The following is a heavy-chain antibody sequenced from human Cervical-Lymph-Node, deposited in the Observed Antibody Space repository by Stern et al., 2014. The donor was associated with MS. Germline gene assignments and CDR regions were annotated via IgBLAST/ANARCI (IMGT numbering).Heavy chain of an antibody. V-gene: IGHV1-69*01. CDR3: ARDHNWGGDHYAMDV. CDR2: IIPIFGTA. J-gene: IGHJ6*02. D-gene: IGHD7-27*01. Sequence: VQLVESGAEVKKPGSSVKVSCKTSGGTFTRNGFSWVRQAPGQGLEWIGGIIPIFGTAHYAPRFQGRATITADESTNTAYMELNNLRSEDTAVYYCARDHNWGGDHYAMDVWGQGTTVTVSS. CDR1: GGTFTRNG.